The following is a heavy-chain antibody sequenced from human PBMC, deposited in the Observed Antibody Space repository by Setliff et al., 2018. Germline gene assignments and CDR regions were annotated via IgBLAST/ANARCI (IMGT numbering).Heavy chain of an antibody. D-gene: IGHD1-26*01. CDR3: ARGKSCYYYMDV. V-gene: IGHV4-4*07. CDR2: IYTSGNT. CDR1: GNSISSDY. Sequence: SETLSLTCTVSGNSISSDYWSWIRQPAGKGLEWIGRIYTSGNTNYNPSLKSRVTMSVDTSKKQFSLKLSSVTAADTAVYYCARGKSCYYYMDVWGKGTTVTVSS. J-gene: IGHJ6*03.